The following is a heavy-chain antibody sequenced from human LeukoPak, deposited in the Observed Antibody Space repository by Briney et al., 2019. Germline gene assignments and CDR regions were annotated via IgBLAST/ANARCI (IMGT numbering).Heavy chain of an antibody. J-gene: IGHJ5*02. CDR1: GGSISSGGYY. CDR3: ARGLGRFGEILES. Sequence: PSETLSLTCTVSGGSISSGGYYWSWIRQHPGKGLEWIGYIYYSGSTYYNPSLKSRVTISVDTSKNHLSLKLSSVTAADTAVYYCARGLGRFGEILESWGQGTLVTVS. V-gene: IGHV4-31*03. D-gene: IGHD3-10*01. CDR2: IYYSGST.